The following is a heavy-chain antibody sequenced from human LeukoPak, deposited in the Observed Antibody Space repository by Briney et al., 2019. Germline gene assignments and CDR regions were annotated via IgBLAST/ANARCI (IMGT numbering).Heavy chain of an antibody. V-gene: IGHV4-4*02. CDR1: AGSLTSSNW. CDR3: AKRGNVANFDS. Sequence: SETLSLTCTVSAGSLTSSNWWSWVRQPPGKGLEWIGEIYHSGSTNYQPSLKSRVTMSVDKSKDQFSLKLSSVTAADTAVYYCAKRGNVANFDSWGQGILVTVSS. CDR2: IYHSGST. D-gene: IGHD5-12*01. J-gene: IGHJ4*02.